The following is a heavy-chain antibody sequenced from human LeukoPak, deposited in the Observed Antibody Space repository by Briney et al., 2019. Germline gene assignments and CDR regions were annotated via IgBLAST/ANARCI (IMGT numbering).Heavy chain of an antibody. CDR2: IRNKPHSYTT. D-gene: IGHD4-17*01. Sequence: PGGSLRLSCAVSGFTFSDSYMDWVRQAPGKGLQWVGRIRNKPHSYTTDYAASVKGRFTISRDDSKNSLFLQMNTLKTEDTAVYYCVGVRHGDYFDPWGLGTLVTVSS. V-gene: IGHV3-72*01. CDR1: GFTFSDSY. CDR3: VGVRHGDYFDP. J-gene: IGHJ4*02.